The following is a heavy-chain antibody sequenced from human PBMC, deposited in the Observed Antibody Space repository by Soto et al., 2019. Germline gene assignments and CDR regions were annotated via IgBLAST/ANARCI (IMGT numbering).Heavy chain of an antibody. J-gene: IGHJ6*02. V-gene: IGHV3-21*01. Sequence: EVQLVESGGGLVQPGGSLRLSCAASGFTFSSYSMNWVRQAPGKGLEWVSSISSSSSYIYYADSVKGRFTISRDNAKNSLYLQMNSLRAEDTAVYYCARDKRLITGDYYGMDVWGQGTTVTVSS. D-gene: IGHD7-27*01. CDR2: ISSSSSYI. CDR1: GFTFSSYS. CDR3: ARDKRLITGDYYGMDV.